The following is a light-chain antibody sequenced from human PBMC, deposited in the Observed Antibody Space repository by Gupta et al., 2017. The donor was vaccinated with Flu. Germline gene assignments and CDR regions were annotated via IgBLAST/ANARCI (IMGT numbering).Light chain of an antibody. CDR2: DVT. V-gene: IGLV2-11*01. J-gene: IGLJ3*02. Sequence: QSALTQPRSVSGSPGQSVTLSCTGTSAVGDYNYVSWYHQHPGKAPTLMIYDVTKRPSGVPDRSSGSKSDNTASQTISDLPADDEADDFCCYYTGGSLCGVGTVFGGGTTRTVL. CDR1: SAVGDYNY. CDR3: CYYTGGSLCGVGTV.